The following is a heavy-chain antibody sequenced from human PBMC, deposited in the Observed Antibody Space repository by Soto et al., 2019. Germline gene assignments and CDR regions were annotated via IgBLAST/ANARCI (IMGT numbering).Heavy chain of an antibody. Sequence: QVQLVQSGAEVKKPGSSVKVSCKASGGTFSSYAISWVRQAPGQGLEWMGGIIPIFGTANYAQKFQGRVTITADESTSTAYMELSRLRSEDTGVYYCARDLWGAVADPGAVIWGQGTMVTVSS. J-gene: IGHJ3*02. V-gene: IGHV1-69*01. CDR3: ARDLWGAVADPGAVI. D-gene: IGHD6-19*01. CDR2: IIPIFGTA. CDR1: GGTFSSYA.